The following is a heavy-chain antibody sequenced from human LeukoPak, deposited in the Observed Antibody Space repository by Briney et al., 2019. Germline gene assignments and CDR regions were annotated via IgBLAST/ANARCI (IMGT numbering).Heavy chain of an antibody. CDR3: ARSDLPRPVQVGDAFDI. D-gene: IGHD3/OR15-3a*01. Sequence: SVKVSCKASGGTFSSYAISWVRQSPGQGLEWMGGIIPIFGTANYAQKFQGRVTITADESTSTAYMELSSLRSEDTAVYYCARSDLPRPVQVGDAFDIWGQGTMVTVSS. V-gene: IGHV1-69*13. J-gene: IGHJ3*02. CDR1: GGTFSSYA. CDR2: IIPIFGTA.